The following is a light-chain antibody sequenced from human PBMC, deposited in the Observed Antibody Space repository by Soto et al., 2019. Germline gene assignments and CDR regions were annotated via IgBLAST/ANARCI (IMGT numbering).Light chain of an antibody. CDR1: SSDVGDYNY. J-gene: IGLJ2*01. Sequence: QSALTQPASVSGSPGQSITISCTGTSSDVGDYNYVSWYQQHPGKAPKLMIYAVSNRPSGVSNRFSGSKSGNTASLTISGLQAEDEADYYCSSYTSSSTSVVFGGGTKLTVL. V-gene: IGLV2-14*01. CDR3: SSYTSSSTSVV. CDR2: AVS.